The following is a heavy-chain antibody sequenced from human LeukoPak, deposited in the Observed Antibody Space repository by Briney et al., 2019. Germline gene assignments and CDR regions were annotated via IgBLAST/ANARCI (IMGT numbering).Heavy chain of an antibody. J-gene: IGHJ4*02. CDR3: AKGRGHVLRYFDWLLDY. CDR1: GFTFSSYA. CDR2: ISGSGGST. D-gene: IGHD3-9*01. Sequence: PGGSLRLSCAASGFTFSSYAMSWVRQAPGKGLEWVSAISGSGGSTYYADSVKDRLTISRDNSKNTLYLQMNSLRAEDTAVYYCAKGRGHVLRYFDWLLDYWGQGTLVTVSS. V-gene: IGHV3-23*01.